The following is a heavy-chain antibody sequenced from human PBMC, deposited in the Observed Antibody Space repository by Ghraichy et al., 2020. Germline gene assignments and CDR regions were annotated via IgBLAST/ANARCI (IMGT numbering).Heavy chain of an antibody. CDR2: ISAYNGNT. CDR3: ARDKARYSSSWYSGDFDY. D-gene: IGHD6-13*01. Sequence: ASVKVSCKASGYTFTSYGISWVRQAPGQGLEWMGWISAYNGNTNYAQKLQGRVTMTTDTSTSTAYMELRSLRSDDTAVYYCARDKARYSSSWYSGDFDYWGQGTLVTVSS. V-gene: IGHV1-18*04. CDR1: GYTFTSYG. J-gene: IGHJ4*02.